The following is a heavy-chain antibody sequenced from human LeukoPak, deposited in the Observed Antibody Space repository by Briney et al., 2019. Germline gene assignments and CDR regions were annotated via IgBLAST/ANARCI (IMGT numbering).Heavy chain of an antibody. Sequence: GESLQISCKGSEYRFSNYWIGWVRQMPGKGLEWTGIIYPRDSDTRYSPSFQGQVTISADKSISTAYLQWSSLKASDTAMYYCARGTRRDGNILDAFDIWGQGTMVTVSS. CDR1: EYRFSNYW. CDR3: ARGTRRDGNILDAFDI. D-gene: IGHD5-24*01. J-gene: IGHJ3*02. CDR2: IYPRDSDT. V-gene: IGHV5-51*01.